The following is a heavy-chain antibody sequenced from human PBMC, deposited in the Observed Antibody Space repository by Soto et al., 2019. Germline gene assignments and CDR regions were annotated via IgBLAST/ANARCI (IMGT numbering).Heavy chain of an antibody. V-gene: IGHV1-46*01. CDR2: INPSGGSP. Sequence: ASVKVSCKASGYTFTSYYMHWVRQAPGQGLEWMGIINPSGGSPSYAQKFQGRITMTRDTSTSTVYMESSSLRSEDTAVYYCARVPAALHYFDYWGQGTLVTVSS. CDR3: ARVPAALHYFDY. CDR1: GYTFTSYY. J-gene: IGHJ4*02. D-gene: IGHD2-2*01.